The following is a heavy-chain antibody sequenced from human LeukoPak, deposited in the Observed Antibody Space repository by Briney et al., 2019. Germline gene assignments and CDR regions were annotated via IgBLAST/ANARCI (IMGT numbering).Heavy chain of an antibody. D-gene: IGHD3-22*01. V-gene: IGHV3-21*01. CDR3: ARDYYDSSGYYYPSDY. CDR1: GFTFSSYS. Sequence: PGGSLRLSCAASGFTFSSYSMNWVRQAPGKGLEWLSSISSSSSYIYYADSVKGRFTISRDNAKNSLYLQMNSLRAEDTAVYYCARDYYDSSGYYYPSDYWGQGTLVTVSS. CDR2: ISSSSSYI. J-gene: IGHJ4*02.